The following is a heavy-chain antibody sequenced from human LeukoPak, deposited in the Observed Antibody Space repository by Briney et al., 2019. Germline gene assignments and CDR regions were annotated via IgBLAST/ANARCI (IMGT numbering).Heavy chain of an antibody. CDR1: GGSINSGSYY. CDR3: ARCTSTSCYNFDY. CDR2: IYTTGST. D-gene: IGHD2-2*02. V-gene: IGHV4-61*09. Sequence: TSETLSLTCTVSGGSINSGSYYWNWIRQSAGKGLEWIGHIYTTGSTNCSPSLRSRVTISLDISKNQFSLKLNSVTAADTAVYYCARCTSTSCYNFDYWGQGTLITVSS. J-gene: IGHJ4*02.